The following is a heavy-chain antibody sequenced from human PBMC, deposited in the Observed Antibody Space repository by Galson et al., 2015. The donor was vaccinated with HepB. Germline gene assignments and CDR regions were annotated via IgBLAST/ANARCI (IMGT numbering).Heavy chain of an antibody. J-gene: IGHJ5*02. Sequence: QSGAEVKKPGESLRISCKGSGYSFTSYWISWVRQMPGKGLEWMGRIDPSDSYTNYSPSFQGHVTISAGKSISTAYLQWSSLKASDTAMYYCARQSYYDSSGYPARHNWFDPWGQGTLVTVSS. CDR3: ARQSYYDSSGYPARHNWFDP. CDR1: GYSFTSYW. V-gene: IGHV5-10-1*01. CDR2: IDPSDSYT. D-gene: IGHD3-22*01.